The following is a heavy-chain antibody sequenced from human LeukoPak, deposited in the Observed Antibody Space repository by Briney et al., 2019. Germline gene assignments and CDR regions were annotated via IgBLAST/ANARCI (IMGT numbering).Heavy chain of an antibody. CDR2: INTDGDST. CDR1: GFTFSNYW. Sequence: GGSLRLSCAASGFTFSNYWMHWVRQAPGKGLVWVSHINTDGDSTTYADSVKGRFTISRDNAQRMLYLHMNSLRAEDTAVYYCATSAHIEVGTAPPPDYWGQGTLVTVTS. J-gene: IGHJ4*02. V-gene: IGHV3-74*03. CDR3: ATSAHIEVGTAPPPDY. D-gene: IGHD2-21*02.